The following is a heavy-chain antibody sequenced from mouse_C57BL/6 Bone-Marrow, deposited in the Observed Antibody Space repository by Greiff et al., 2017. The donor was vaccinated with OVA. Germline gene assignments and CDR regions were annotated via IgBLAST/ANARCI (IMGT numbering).Heavy chain of an antibody. CDR1: GYTFTSYW. D-gene: IGHD2-1*01. CDR3: AREGDGNYGYFDV. CDR2: IHPNSGST. Sequence: VQLQQPGAELVKPGASVKLSCKASGYTFTSYWMHWVKQRPGQGLEWIGMIHPNSGSTNYNEKFKSKATLTVDKASSTAYMQLSSLTSEDSAVYYCAREGDGNYGYFDVWGTGTTVTVSS. J-gene: IGHJ1*03. V-gene: IGHV1-64*01.